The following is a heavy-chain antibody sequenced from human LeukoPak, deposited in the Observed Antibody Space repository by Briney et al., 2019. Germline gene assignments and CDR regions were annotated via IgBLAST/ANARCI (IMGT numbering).Heavy chain of an antibody. D-gene: IGHD3-16*01. Sequence: PGGSLRLSCAASGFTFSRSAMRWARQAPGKGLEWVSFISTEGGSTYYADSVKGRFTITRDNSMNTLYLQMNNVRTEDTAIYYGAKDWGHNWGQGTQVTVSS. J-gene: IGHJ4*02. CDR2: ISTEGGST. CDR3: AKDWGHN. V-gene: IGHV3-23*01. CDR1: GFTFSRSA.